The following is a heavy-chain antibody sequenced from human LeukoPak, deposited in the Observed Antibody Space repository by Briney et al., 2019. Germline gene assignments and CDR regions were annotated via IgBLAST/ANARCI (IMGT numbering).Heavy chain of an antibody. J-gene: IGHJ4*02. Sequence: PGGSLRLSCAASGFTFSSYAMSWVRQPPGKGLEWVSTISGRGGSTYYADSVKGRFTISRDNSKNTLYLQMNSLRAEDTALYYCARHGYCSGGSCYSFGYWGQGTLVTVSS. D-gene: IGHD2-15*01. V-gene: IGHV3-23*01. CDR2: ISGRGGST. CDR1: GFTFSSYA. CDR3: ARHGYCSGGSCYSFGY.